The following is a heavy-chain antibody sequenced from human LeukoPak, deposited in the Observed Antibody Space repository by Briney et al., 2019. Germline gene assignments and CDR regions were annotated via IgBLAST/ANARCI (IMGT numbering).Heavy chain of an antibody. CDR3: ARESGGSQFSFDI. D-gene: IGHD1-26*01. V-gene: IGHV3-33*01. CDR1: GFTFSSYG. J-gene: IGHJ3*02. CDR2: IWYDGSNK. Sequence: GGSLRLSCAASGFTFSSYGMHWVRQAPGKGLEWVAVIWYDGSNKYYADSVKGRFTISRDNSKNTLYLQMNSLRAEDTAVYYCARESGGSQFSFDIWGQGTMVTVPS.